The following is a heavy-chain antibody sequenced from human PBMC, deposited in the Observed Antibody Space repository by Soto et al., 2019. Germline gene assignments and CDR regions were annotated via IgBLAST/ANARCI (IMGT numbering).Heavy chain of an antibody. CDR1: GFVFSDYS. J-gene: IGHJ2*01. CDR2: ISFAGRDE. Sequence: QVQLVESGGGVVQPGRSLRLSCTASGFVFSDYSMHWVRQAPGKGLEWVAVISFAGRDESYAYSVKGRFTISRDNSKNALFLHLDSLRAEDTAMYYCARAKNDYDRSGRWYSDVWGRGTLVTVS. V-gene: IGHV3-30*04. D-gene: IGHD3-22*01. CDR3: ARAKNDYDRSGRWYSDV.